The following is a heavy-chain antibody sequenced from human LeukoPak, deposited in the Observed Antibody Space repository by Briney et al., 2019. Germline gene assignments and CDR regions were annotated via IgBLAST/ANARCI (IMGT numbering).Heavy chain of an antibody. D-gene: IGHD3-16*01. Sequence: GGSLRLSCAASGFTFSSYWMHWIRQAPGKGLGWVSRISNEGRSTMYADSVEDRFTTSRDNGTNTVFLKMHSLRVEDTAVYYCVRGGSDYEYSGAPWGQGTLVTVSS. CDR1: GFTFSSYW. V-gene: IGHV3-74*03. CDR3: VRGGSDYEYSGAP. J-gene: IGHJ5*02. CDR2: ISNEGRST.